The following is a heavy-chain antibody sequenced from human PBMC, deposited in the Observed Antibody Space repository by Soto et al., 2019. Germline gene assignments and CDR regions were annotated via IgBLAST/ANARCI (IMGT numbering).Heavy chain of an antibody. V-gene: IGHV4-39*07. CDR1: GGSISSSSYY. J-gene: IGHJ4*02. Sequence: SETLSLTCTVSGGSISSSSYYWGWIRQPPGKGLEWIGYIYYSGSTYYNPSLKSRVTISVDKSKNQFSLKLSSVTAADTAVYYCARKAFGEPYKFEYWGQGTLVTVSS. CDR2: IYYSGST. D-gene: IGHD3-10*01. CDR3: ARKAFGEPYKFEY.